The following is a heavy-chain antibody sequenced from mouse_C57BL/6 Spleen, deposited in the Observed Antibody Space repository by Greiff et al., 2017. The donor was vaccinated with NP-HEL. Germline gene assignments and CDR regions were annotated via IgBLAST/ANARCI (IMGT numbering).Heavy chain of an antibody. V-gene: IGHV1-82*01. CDR2: IYPGDGDT. D-gene: IGHD1-1*01. J-gene: IGHJ2*01. Sequence: LQESGPELVKPGASVKISCKASGYAFSSSWMNWVKQRPGKGLEWIGRIYPGDGDTNYNGKFKGKATLTADKSSSTAYMQLSSLTSEDSAVYFCARRTTVALDYWGQGTTLTVSS. CDR1: GYAFSSSW. CDR3: ARRTTVALDY.